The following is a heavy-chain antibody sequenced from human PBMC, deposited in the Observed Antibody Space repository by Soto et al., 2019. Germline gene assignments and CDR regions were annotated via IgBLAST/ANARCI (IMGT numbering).Heavy chain of an antibody. J-gene: IGHJ6*03. CDR1: GFTFTSSA. CDR2: IVVGSGNT. V-gene: IGHV1-58*01. Sequence: SVKVSCKASGFTFTSSAVQWVRQARGQRLEWIGWIVVGSGNTNYAQKFQERVTITRDTSTSTAYMELRSLRSDDTAVYYCARAYCTNGVCYYYYYYMDVWGKGTTVTVSS. CDR3: ARAYCTNGVCYYYYYYMDV. D-gene: IGHD2-8*01.